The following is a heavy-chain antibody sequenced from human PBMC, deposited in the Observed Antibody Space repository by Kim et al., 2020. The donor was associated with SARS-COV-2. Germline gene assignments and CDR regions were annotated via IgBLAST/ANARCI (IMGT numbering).Heavy chain of an antibody. V-gene: IGHV3-48*03. CDR2: ISGSGSVR. D-gene: IGHD2-21*02. J-gene: IGHJ5*02. CDR1: GFMFSSYE. Sequence: GGSLRLSCTASGFMFSSYEMNWVRQAPGKELEWISYISGSGSVRSYADSVKGRFTISRDNAKYSVYLQMNSLRAEDSAVYYCTRDCGGDCHWFDPWGQGT. CDR3: TRDCGGDCHWFDP.